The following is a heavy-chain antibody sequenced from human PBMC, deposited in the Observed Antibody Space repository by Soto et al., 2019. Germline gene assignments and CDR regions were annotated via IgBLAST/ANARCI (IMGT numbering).Heavy chain of an antibody. CDR3: VKELAGSRWLEPPPSPFDY. J-gene: IGHJ4*02. CDR2: IGGGGTRT. V-gene: IGHV3-74*01. Sequence: PGGSLRLSCAASGFTFSTYWMHWVRQGPGKGLVWVSRIGGGGTRTNYADFVRGRFTVSRDNAKSTLYLQINSLTAEDTAVYYCVKELAGSRWLEPPPSPFDYCGQGTLVTVSS. CDR1: GFTFSTYW. D-gene: IGHD5-12*01.